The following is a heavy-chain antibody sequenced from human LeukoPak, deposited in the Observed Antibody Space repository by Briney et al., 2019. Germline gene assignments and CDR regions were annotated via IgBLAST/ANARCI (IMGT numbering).Heavy chain of an antibody. CDR2: ISDDGNNK. Sequence: GGSLRLSCSASGFTFNNFALHWVRQAPGKGLEWVAVISDDGNNKYYADSVKGRFTISRDYSRKTLFLQMNSLRAEDTAVYYCAKEAGSHYDYYKFYGMDVWGQGTAVTVSS. CDR3: AKEAGSHYDYYKFYGMDV. V-gene: IGHV3-30*18. J-gene: IGHJ6*02. D-gene: IGHD1-26*01. CDR1: GFTFNNFA.